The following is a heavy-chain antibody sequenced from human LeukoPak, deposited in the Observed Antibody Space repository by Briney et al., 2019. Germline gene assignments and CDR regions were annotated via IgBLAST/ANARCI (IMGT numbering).Heavy chain of an antibody. CDR3: ARDYLLYGMAA. Sequence: SETLSLTCTVSGGSISSYYWSWIRQPPGKGLEWIGYIYYSESTNYNPSLKSRVTISVDTSKNQFSLKLSSVTAADTAVYYCARDYLLYGMAAWAQGTTVTVSS. V-gene: IGHV4-59*08. CDR2: IYYSEST. J-gene: IGHJ6*02. CDR1: GGSISSYY. D-gene: IGHD4-11*01.